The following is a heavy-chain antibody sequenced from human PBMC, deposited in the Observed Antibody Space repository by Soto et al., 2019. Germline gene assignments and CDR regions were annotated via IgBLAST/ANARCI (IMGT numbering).Heavy chain of an antibody. Sequence: AASVKVSCKASGGTFSSYAISWVRQAPGQGLEWMGGIIPIFGTANYAQKFQGRVTITADKSTSTAYMELSSLRSEDTAVYYCASRGYSYGPFDYWGQGTLVTVSS. J-gene: IGHJ4*02. CDR2: IIPIFGTA. CDR1: GGTFSSYA. V-gene: IGHV1-69*06. CDR3: ASRGYSYGPFDY. D-gene: IGHD5-18*01.